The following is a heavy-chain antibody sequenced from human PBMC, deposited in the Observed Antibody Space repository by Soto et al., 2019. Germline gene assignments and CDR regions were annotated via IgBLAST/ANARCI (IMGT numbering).Heavy chain of an antibody. V-gene: IGHV1-69*12. J-gene: IGHJ5*02. Sequence: QVQLVQSGAEVKKPGSSVKVSCKASEGTFSSYAISWVRQAPGQGLEWMGGIIPIFGTANYAQKFQGRVTMTADESTSPAYLELGSLRSEDTAVYYCAGERIAARAGGFDPWGQGTLVTVSS. D-gene: IGHD6-6*01. CDR3: AGERIAARAGGFDP. CDR2: IIPIFGTA. CDR1: EGTFSSYA.